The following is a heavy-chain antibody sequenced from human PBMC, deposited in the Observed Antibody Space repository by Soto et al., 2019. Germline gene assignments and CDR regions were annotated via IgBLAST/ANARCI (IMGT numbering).Heavy chain of an antibody. CDR1: GGTFSSYA. CDR3: ARVSSSGSNDNWFDP. J-gene: IGHJ5*02. CDR2: IIPIFGTA. Sequence: ASVKVSCKASGGTFSSYAISWVRQVPGQGLEWMGGIIPIFGTANYAQKFQGRVTITADESTSTAYMELSSLRSEDTAVYYCARVSSSGSNDNWFDPWGQGTLVTVSS. D-gene: IGHD3-10*01. V-gene: IGHV1-69*13.